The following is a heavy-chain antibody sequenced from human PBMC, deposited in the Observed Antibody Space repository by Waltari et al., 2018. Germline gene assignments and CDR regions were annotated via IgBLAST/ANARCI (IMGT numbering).Heavy chain of an antibody. Sequence: EVQLVESGGGLVQPGGSLRLSCAASGFTFSSYWMSWVRQAPGNGREGVANIKLDGSEKYYLDAVKGRFTISRDNAKNSLYLQMISLRAEDTAVYYCARARITMVRGVTLDAFDIWGQGTMVTVSS. CDR3: ARARITMVRGVTLDAFDI. D-gene: IGHD3-10*01. CDR1: GFTFSSYW. CDR2: IKLDGSEK. V-gene: IGHV3-7*01. J-gene: IGHJ3*02.